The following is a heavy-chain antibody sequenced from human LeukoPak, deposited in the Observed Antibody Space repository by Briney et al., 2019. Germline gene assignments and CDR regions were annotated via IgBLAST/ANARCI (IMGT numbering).Heavy chain of an antibody. J-gene: IGHJ6*02. CDR3: ARGRKYSYGTYYYGLDV. V-gene: IGHV3-23*01. Sequence: GGSLRLSCAASGFTFSSYAMSWVRQAPGKGLEWVSGISTSGGSTYYADSVKGHFTSSRDNSKNTLYLQMNSLRAEDTAVYYCARGRKYSYGTYYYGLDVWGQGTTVTV. CDR2: ISTSGGST. CDR1: GFTFSSYA. D-gene: IGHD5-18*01.